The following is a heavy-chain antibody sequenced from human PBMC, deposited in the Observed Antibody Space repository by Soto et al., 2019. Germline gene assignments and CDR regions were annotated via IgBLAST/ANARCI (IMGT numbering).Heavy chain of an antibody. J-gene: IGHJ4*02. CDR3: ARTYYYDSSGYYNLYYFDY. CDR1: RGSSSTYY. D-gene: IGHD3-22*01. Sequence: KPSETLSLTCTVSRGSSSTYYWSWIRQAPGKGPEWLGYVSDIGTSDYNPSLGSRLTIVLDTSKNQFSLKLKSVTAADTAVYYCARTYYYDSSGYYNLYYFDYWGQGTLVT. V-gene: IGHV4-59*01. CDR2: VSDIGTS.